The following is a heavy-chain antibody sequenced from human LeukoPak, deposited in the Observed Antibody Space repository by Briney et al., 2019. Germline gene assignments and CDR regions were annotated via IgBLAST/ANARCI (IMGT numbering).Heavy chain of an antibody. CDR2: IDHGGVT. CDR3: ARGHDYYSEYFQH. D-gene: IGHD1-26*01. V-gene: IGHV4-61*02. Sequence: PSQTLSLTCTVSGASIDFESYYWSWVRQSAGKGLEWIGRIDHGGVTNYNPSPQSRVTISPDTSQKQFSLKLNSVTAADTAVYYRARGHDYYSEYFQHWGQGTLVSVSS. CDR1: GASIDFESYY. J-gene: IGHJ1*01.